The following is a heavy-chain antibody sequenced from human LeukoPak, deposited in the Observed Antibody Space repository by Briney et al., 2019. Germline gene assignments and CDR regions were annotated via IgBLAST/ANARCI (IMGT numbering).Heavy chain of an antibody. V-gene: IGHV4-30-4*07. CDR1: GGSVSSGGYS. D-gene: IGHD1-26*01. Sequence: PSETLSLTCAVSGGSVSSGGYSWSWIRQPPGKGLEWIGYIYYSGSTYYNPSLKSRVTVSADTSKNQFSLKLTSVTAADTAVYYCARGAWGGLHGGPHGRIDYWGQGILVTVSS. J-gene: IGHJ4*02. CDR3: ARGAWGGLHGGPHGRIDY. CDR2: IYYSGST.